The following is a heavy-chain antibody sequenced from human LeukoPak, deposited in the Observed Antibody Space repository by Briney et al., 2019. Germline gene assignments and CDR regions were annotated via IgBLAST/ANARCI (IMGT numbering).Heavy chain of an antibody. CDR2: IRYDGSNK. J-gene: IGHJ4*02. D-gene: IGHD4-23*01. V-gene: IGHV3-30*02. Sequence: GGSLRLSCAASGFTFSSYGMHWVRQAPGKGLEWVAFIRYDGSNKYYADSVKGRFTISRDNSKNTLYLQMNSLRAEDTAVYYCARSISTVVTPIDYWGQGTLVTVSS. CDR3: ARSISTVVTPIDY. CDR1: GFTFSSYG.